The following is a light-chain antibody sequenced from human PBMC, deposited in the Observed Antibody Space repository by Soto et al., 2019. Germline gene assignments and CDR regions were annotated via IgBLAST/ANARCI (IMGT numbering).Light chain of an antibody. CDR2: TAS. CDR3: QQYGSSPLT. J-gene: IGKJ4*01. CDR1: ESVSSDY. Sequence: EIVLTQSPGTLSLSPGERATLSCRANESVSSDYLVWYQHKPGQAPRLLIYTASNRAIGIPDRFTGSGSGTDFTLTISRLETEDFAVYYCQQYGSSPLTFGGGTKVDIK. V-gene: IGKV3-20*01.